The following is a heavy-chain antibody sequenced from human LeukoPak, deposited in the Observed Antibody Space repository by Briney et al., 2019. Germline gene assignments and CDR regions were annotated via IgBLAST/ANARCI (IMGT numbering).Heavy chain of an antibody. Sequence: SETLSLTCTVSGGSISSGDYYWSWIRQPPGKGLEWIGYIYHSGKAYYNPSLESRVTISVDRSKNHFSLNLNSVTAADTSVYYCARGGRAFDVWGQGTLISVSP. CDR3: ARGGRAFDV. CDR2: IYHSGKA. J-gene: IGHJ3*01. V-gene: IGHV4-30-4*01. CDR1: GGSISSGDYY.